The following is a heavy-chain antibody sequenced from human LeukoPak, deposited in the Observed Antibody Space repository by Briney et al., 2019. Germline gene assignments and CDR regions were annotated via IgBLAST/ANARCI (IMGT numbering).Heavy chain of an antibody. J-gene: IGHJ6*02. D-gene: IGHD4-17*01. CDR3: AKEAPHNGDPTMEPVGMDV. CDR1: GFTFSSYG. CDR2: ISYDGSNK. Sequence: GGSLRLSCAASGFTFSSYGMHWVRQAPGKGLEWVAVISYDGSNKYYADSVKGRFTISRDNSKNTLYLQMNSLRAEDTAVYYCAKEAPHNGDPTMEPVGMDVWGQGTTVTVSS. V-gene: IGHV3-30*18.